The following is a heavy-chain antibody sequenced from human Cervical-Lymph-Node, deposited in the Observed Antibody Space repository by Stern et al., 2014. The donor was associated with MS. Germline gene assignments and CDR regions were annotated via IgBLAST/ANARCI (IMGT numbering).Heavy chain of an antibody. J-gene: IGHJ3*02. D-gene: IGHD4-17*01. Sequence: QVQLQESGPGLVQPTETLSLTCTVSGGSISRYYWNWFRQSPGKGLEWVGYVYDNGATKYNPSLESRVTISVDTSKNQFSLKLSSATAADTAVYYCARDHDSGASDAFDIWGQGTVVTVSS. CDR2: VYDNGAT. CDR3: ARDHDSGASDAFDI. V-gene: IGHV4-59*01. CDR1: GGSISRYY.